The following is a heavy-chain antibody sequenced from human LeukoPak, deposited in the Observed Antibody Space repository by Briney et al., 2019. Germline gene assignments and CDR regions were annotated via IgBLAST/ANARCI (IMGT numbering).Heavy chain of an antibody. V-gene: IGHV1-68*03. D-gene: IGHD3-3*01. CDR2: ITLYNGNT. J-gene: IGHJ5*02. CDR3: ARRVSRGPDSITIFGVVPNWLDP. Sequence: RASVKVSCKASGYTFTYCSLHWLQQAPGQGLERMRWITLYNGNTNYAKKFQGRVTITRDMSLRTAYIELSSLRSEDSAVYYWARRVSRGPDSITIFGVVPNWLDPWGQGTLVTVSS. CDR1: GYTFTYCS.